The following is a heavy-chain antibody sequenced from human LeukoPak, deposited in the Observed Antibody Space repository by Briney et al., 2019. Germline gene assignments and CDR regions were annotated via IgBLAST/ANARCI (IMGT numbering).Heavy chain of an antibody. Sequence: PSETLSLTCTVSGGSISSSSYYWGWIRQPPGKGLEWIGSIYYSGSTYYNPSLKSRVTISVDTPKNQFSLKLSSVTAADTAVYYCARQGDIAAAGPPPWGQGTLVTVSS. CDR2: IYYSGST. D-gene: IGHD6-13*01. V-gene: IGHV4-39*01. J-gene: IGHJ5*02. CDR3: ARQGDIAAAGPPP. CDR1: GGSISSSSYY.